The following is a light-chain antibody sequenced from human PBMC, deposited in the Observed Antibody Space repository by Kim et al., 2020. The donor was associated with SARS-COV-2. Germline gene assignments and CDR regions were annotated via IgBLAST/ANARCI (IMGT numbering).Light chain of an antibody. CDR2: GAS. J-gene: IGKJ2*01. CDR1: QSVSSSY. V-gene: IGKV3-20*01. CDR3: QQYGSSPMYT. Sequence: EIVLTQSPGTLSLSPGERATLSSRASQSVSSSYLAWYQQKPGQAPRLLIYGASSRATGIPDRFSGSGSGTDFTLTISRLEPEDFAVYYCQQYGSSPMYTFGQVTKLEI.